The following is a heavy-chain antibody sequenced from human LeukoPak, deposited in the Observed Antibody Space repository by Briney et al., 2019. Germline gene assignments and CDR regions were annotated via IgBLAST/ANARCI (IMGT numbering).Heavy chain of an antibody. CDR2: ISYDGSNK. D-gene: IGHD2-2*01. CDR1: GFTFSSYA. CDR3: ARECRTKVPAALCYFDY. V-gene: IGHV3-30-3*01. J-gene: IGHJ4*02. Sequence: GGSLRLSCAASGFTFSSYAMHWVRQAPGKGLEWVAVISYDGSNKYYADSVKGRFTISRDNSKNMLYLQMNSLRAEDTAVYYCARECRTKVPAALCYFDYWGQGTLVTVSS.